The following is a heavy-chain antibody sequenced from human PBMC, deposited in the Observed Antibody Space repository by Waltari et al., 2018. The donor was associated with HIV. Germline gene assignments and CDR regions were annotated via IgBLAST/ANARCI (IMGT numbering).Heavy chain of an antibody. V-gene: IGHV1-2*02. J-gene: IGHJ4*02. CDR2: INPKNGDT. D-gene: IGHD3-3*01. CDR3: ARPSAFTIFGILTPFDY. CDR1: GYTFTDYY. Sequence: VQVAQSGAVVMKPGASVKVSCTTSGYTFTDYYLHWVRQAPGQGLEWMGWINPKNGDTKFAQKFQGRVTLTRDTSITTTYLELNSLRFDDAAIYYCARPSAFTIFGILTPFDYWGQGTLVTVSS.